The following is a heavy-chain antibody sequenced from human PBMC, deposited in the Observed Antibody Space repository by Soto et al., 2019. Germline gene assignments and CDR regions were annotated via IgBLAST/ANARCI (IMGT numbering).Heavy chain of an antibody. J-gene: IGHJ2*01. CDR3: ARDHPNWYFDL. CDR2: LYANENT. V-gene: IGHV4-4*07. Sequence: SETLSLTCTVSTASVNSYYWSWIRQPAGKGLEWIGRLYANENTDYNPSLRSRVTISVDTKRQFSLKLSSVTAAGTAVYYCARDHPNWYFDLWGRGTPVTVSS. CDR1: TASVNSYY.